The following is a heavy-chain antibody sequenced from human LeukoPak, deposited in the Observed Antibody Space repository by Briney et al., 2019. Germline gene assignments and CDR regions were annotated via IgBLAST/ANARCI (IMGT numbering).Heavy chain of an antibody. J-gene: IGHJ4*02. V-gene: IGHV1-46*01. CDR3: AILAAEDSSGHSHFDH. D-gene: IGHD3-22*01. CDR2: INPSGGST. Sequence: GASVKVSCKASGYTFTSYYMHWVRQAPGQGLEWMGIINPSGGSTSYAQKFQGRVTMTRDTSTSTVYMELSSLRSEDTAVYYCAILAAEDSSGHSHFDHWGQGTLVTVSS. CDR1: GYTFTSYY.